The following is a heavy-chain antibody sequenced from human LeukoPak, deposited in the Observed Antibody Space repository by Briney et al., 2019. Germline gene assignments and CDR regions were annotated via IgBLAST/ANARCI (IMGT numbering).Heavy chain of an antibody. CDR1: GFTFNSYA. D-gene: IGHD4-17*01. Sequence: GGSLRLSCAASGFTFNSYAMSWVRQAPGKGLEWVSSISSSGGSTYYVDSVKGRFTISRDNSKNTLCLQMNSLRAEDTAVYYCAESPMTRVTTGGFDFWGQGTLVTVSS. V-gene: IGHV3-23*01. J-gene: IGHJ4*02. CDR2: ISSSGGST. CDR3: AESPMTRVTTGGFDF.